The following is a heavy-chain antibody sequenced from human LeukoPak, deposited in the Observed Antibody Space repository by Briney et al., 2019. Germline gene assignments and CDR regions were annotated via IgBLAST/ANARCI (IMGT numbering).Heavy chain of an antibody. CDR3: ARGLYYYDSSGSGSDY. CDR1: GGSFSDYY. J-gene: IGHJ4*02. CDR2: INHSGIT. D-gene: IGHD3-22*01. V-gene: IGHV4-34*01. Sequence: KPSETLSLTCAVYGGSFSDYYWSWIRQPPGKGLEWFGEINHSGITHYNPSLKSRVIISVDTSKNQFSLKLSSVTAADTAVYYCARGLYYYDSSGSGSDYWGQGTLVTVSS.